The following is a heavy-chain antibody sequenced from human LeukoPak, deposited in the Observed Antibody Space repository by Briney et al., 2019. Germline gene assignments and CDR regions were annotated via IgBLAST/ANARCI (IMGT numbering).Heavy chain of an antibody. D-gene: IGHD2-15*01. CDR1: GGSISGGSYY. CDR3: ARPGATLFAVLDY. J-gene: IGHJ4*02. CDR2: IFSSGST. Sequence: SETLSLTCTVSGGSISGGSYYWGWIRQPPGKGLEWIAYIFSSGSTYYNPSLKSRITMSVDTSKDQFSLRLTSVTAADTAVYYCARPGATLFAVLDYWGQGTLVTVSP. V-gene: IGHV4-39*01.